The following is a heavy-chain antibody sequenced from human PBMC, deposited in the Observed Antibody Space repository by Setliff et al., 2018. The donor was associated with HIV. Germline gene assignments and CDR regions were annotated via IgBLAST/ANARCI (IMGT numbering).Heavy chain of an antibody. CDR1: GYTFTSYG. CDR2: IIPIFGTA. V-gene: IGHV1-69*13. J-gene: IGHJ4*02. Sequence: SVKVSCKASGYTFTSYGISWVRQAPGQGLEWMGGIIPIFGTANYAQKFQGRVTISADESTNTAHMELRSLTSEDTAAYYCTRGALYGLFEFWGPGTLVTVSS. CDR3: TRGALYGLFEF. D-gene: IGHD3-10*01.